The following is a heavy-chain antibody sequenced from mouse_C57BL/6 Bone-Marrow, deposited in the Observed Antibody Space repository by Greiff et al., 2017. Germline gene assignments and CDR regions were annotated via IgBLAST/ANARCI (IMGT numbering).Heavy chain of an antibody. CDR2: INPTSGRT. CDR1: GYTFTSYW. V-gene: IGHV1-55*01. D-gene: IGHD6-1*01. CDR3: ARSGPLCRSFDY. Sequence: QVQLQQPGAELVKPGASVKMSCKASGYTFTSYWITWVKQRPGQGLEWIGEINPTSGRTNYNEKFKSKAILTVDTSSNTAYMQLSSLTSEDSAVFYCARSGPLCRSFDYGSQGTTITVTS. J-gene: IGHJ2*01.